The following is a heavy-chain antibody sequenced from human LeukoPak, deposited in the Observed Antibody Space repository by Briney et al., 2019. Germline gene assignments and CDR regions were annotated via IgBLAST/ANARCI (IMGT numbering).Heavy chain of an antibody. CDR3: TTRGSRYFDGLVEY. J-gene: IGHJ4*02. Sequence: GGSLRLSCGVSGFTFSNAWMGWVRQAPGKGLEWVGRIKSKTDGGTIDYAAPVKDRFTISRDDSKNTLYLQMNSLKIEDTALYYCTTRGSRYFDGLVEYWGQGTLVTVSS. D-gene: IGHD3-9*01. CDR1: GFTFSNAW. CDR2: IKSKTDGGTI. V-gene: IGHV3-15*01.